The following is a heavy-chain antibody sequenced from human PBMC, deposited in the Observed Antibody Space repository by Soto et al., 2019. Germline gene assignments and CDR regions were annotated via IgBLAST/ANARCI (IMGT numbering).Heavy chain of an antibody. CDR2: IYHGGTT. CDR3: ARQSSGYYHPIDY. CDR1: GYSISSGSY. J-gene: IGHJ4*02. V-gene: IGHV4-38-2*02. D-gene: IGHD3-22*01. Sequence: SETLSLTCTVSGYSISSGSYWGWIRQPPGKGPEWIASIYHGGTTFYNPSLKSRITISVDTSHNQFSLKLSSVTAGDTAVYYCARQSSGYYHPIDYWGQGTLVTVSS.